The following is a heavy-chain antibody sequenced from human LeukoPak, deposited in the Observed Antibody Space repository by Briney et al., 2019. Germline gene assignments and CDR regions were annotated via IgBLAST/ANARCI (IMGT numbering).Heavy chain of an antibody. CDR1: GGSFSGYY. J-gene: IGHJ4*02. D-gene: IGHD3-9*01. CDR3: ARHGLLRYVDD. CDR2: IYYSGRT. Sequence: SETLSLTCAVYGGSFSGYYWSWIRQPPGKGLEWIGYIYYSGRTKYNPSLKSRVTISVDTSKNQFSLKLSSVTAADTAVYYCARHGLLRYVDDWGQGSLVTVSS. V-gene: IGHV4-59*08.